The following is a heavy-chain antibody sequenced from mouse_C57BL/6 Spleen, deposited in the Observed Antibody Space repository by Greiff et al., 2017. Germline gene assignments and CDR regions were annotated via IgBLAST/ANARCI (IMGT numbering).Heavy chain of an antibody. CDR2: INPSNGGT. V-gene: IGHV1-53*01. Sequence: QVQLQQPGTELVRPGASVKLSCKASGYTFTSYWMHWVKQRPGQGLEWIGNINPSNGGTNYNEKFQSKATLTVDKSSTTAYMQLSSLTSEDAAVYYGVRGGLTFAYWGHGPLVTVAA. J-gene: IGHJ3*01. CDR1: GYTFTSYW. CDR3: VRGGLTFAY. D-gene: IGHD3-1*01.